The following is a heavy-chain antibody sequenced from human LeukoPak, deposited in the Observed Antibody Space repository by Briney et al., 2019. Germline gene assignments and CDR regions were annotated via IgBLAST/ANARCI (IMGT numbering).Heavy chain of an antibody. CDR2: IYSGGST. Sequence: GGSLRLSCAASGFTVSSNYMSWVRQAPGKGLEWVSVIYSGGSTYYADSVKGRFTISRDNAKNSLYLQMNSLRAEDTAVYYCAGGSRVWFGELLFDYWGQGTLVTVSS. J-gene: IGHJ4*02. D-gene: IGHD3-10*01. CDR1: GFTVSSNY. CDR3: AGGSRVWFGELLFDY. V-gene: IGHV3-53*01.